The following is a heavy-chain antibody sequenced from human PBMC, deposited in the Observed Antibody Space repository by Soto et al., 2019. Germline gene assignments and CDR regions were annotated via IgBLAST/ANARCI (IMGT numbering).Heavy chain of an antibody. Sequence: EVQLVASGGGLVQPGGSLRLSCAASGFTIATSHMNWVRQPPGKGLEWISYIISGGSISYADSVRGRFTISRYIAENSLYLQMNSLRAEDTAVYYCARGHSVNAGIITYWGQGILVTVSS. D-gene: IGHD6-13*01. J-gene: IGHJ4*02. V-gene: IGHV3-48*01. CDR3: ARGHSVNAGIITY. CDR1: GFTIATSH. CDR2: IISGGSI.